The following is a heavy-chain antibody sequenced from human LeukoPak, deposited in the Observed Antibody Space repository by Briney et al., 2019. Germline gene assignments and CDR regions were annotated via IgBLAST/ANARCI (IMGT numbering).Heavy chain of an antibody. CDR1: GFTVSSNY. V-gene: IGHV3-53*01. CDR2: IYGGGNI. CDR3: ARDRYCSSTSCYLDFDS. J-gene: IGHJ4*02. Sequence: GGSLRLSCAASGFTVSSNYMNWVRQAPGKGLEWVSVIYGGGNIYYADSVRGRFTISRDNSKNTLYLQMNSLRAEDTAVYYCARDRYCSSTSCYLDFDSWGQGTLVTVST. D-gene: IGHD2-2*01.